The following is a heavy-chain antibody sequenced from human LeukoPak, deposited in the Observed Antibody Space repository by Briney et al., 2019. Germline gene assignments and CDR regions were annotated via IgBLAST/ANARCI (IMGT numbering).Heavy chain of an antibody. D-gene: IGHD3-22*01. CDR2: IKSKTDGGTT. J-gene: IGHJ4*02. V-gene: IGHV3-15*01. CDR3: TTGYYYDSSGLNY. CDR1: GFTFNTYS. Sequence: PGGSLRLSCAASGFTFNTYSMNWARQAPGKGLEWVGRIKSKTDGGTTDYAAPVKGRFTISRDDSKNTLYLQMNSLKTEDTAVYYCTTGYYYDSSGLNYWGQGTLVTVSS.